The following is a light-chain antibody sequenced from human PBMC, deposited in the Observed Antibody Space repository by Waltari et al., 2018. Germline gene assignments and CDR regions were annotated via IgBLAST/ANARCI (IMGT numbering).Light chain of an antibody. V-gene: IGKV4-1*01. CDR1: GNVLTSSNNKNY. CDR2: WAS. CDR3: QQYYSTPLT. Sequence: DIVMTQSPASLAVSLGERATLNCKSSGNVLTSSNNKNYLAWYQQKPGQPPKLLIYWASTRESGVPARFTGSGSGTDFTLTISSLQAEDVAVYYCQQYYSTPLTFGGGTKVEIK. J-gene: IGKJ4*01.